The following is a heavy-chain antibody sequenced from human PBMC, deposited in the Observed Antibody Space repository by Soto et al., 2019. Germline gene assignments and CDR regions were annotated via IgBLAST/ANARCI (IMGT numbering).Heavy chain of an antibody. CDR1: GGSFSGYY. Sequence: QVQLQQWGAGLLKPSETLSLTCAVYGGSFSGYYWSWIRQPPRKGLEWIGEINHSGSTNYNPSLKSRVTISVDTSKNQFSLKLTSVTAADTAVYYCARVGYSSSRYRRGAFDIWGQGTMVTVSS. CDR2: INHSGST. V-gene: IGHV4-34*01. J-gene: IGHJ3*02. D-gene: IGHD6-13*01. CDR3: ARVGYSSSRYRRGAFDI.